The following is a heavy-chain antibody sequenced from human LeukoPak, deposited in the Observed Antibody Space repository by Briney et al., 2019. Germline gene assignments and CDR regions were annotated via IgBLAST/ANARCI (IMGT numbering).Heavy chain of an antibody. Sequence: GGSLRLSCAASGFIFSGYAMHWVRQAPGKGPEWVAIIWFDGSNKYYAESVEGRFTISRDNSKNTLYLQMNSLRAEDTAVYSCARGLGYSYGYGIDYWGQGTLVIASS. CDR3: ARGLGYSYGYGIDY. D-gene: IGHD5-18*01. V-gene: IGHV3-33*01. CDR2: IWFDGSNK. CDR1: GFIFSGYA. J-gene: IGHJ4*02.